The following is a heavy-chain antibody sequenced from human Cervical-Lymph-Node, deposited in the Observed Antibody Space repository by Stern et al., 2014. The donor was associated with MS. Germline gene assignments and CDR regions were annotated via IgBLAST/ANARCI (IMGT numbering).Heavy chain of an antibody. CDR1: EYNFNTHW. CDR3: ARHGGPNWNHEAHNWFDP. V-gene: IGHV5-51*03. Sequence: VQLEESGAEVKKPGESLKISCEGSEYNFNTHWIAWVRQMPGKGLEWLGNIYPGNSDTRYNPSLQGQVSISADKSITTAYLHFSSLKASDSAMYFCARHGGPNWNHEAHNWFDPWGQGTLVTVSS. D-gene: IGHD1-14*01. CDR2: IYPGNSDT. J-gene: IGHJ5*02.